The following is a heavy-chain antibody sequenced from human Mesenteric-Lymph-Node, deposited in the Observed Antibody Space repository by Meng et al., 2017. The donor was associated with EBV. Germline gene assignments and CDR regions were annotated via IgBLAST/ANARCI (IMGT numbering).Heavy chain of an antibody. D-gene: IGHD3-10*01. CDR2: VYYSGST. J-gene: IGHJ5*02. V-gene: IGHV4-61*01. CDR1: GGSVRSTSSY. CDR3: ARENPARGNWFDP. Sequence: QEQLQGPGPGLVKPSETLSLTCTVSGGSVRSTSSYWSWIRQPPGKRLEWIGYVYYSGSTNYNPSLKSRVTISVDTSKNQFSLNLYSVTAADTAVYYCARENPARGNWFDPWGQGALVTVSS.